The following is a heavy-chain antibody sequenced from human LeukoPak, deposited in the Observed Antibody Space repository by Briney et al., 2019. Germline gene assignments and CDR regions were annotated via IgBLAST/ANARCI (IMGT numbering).Heavy chain of an antibody. D-gene: IGHD1-26*01. CDR3: ARSQSQSGSYRYYFAY. V-gene: IGHV4-61*08. CDR2: MYYTANS. J-gene: IGHJ4*02. Sequence: PSETLSLTCTVSGGSIGSAGYYWTWIRQPPGKGLEWIGYMYYTANSSYNPFPKSRVTMSLDPSQNEFSLRLTSVTAADTAVYYCARSQSQSGSYRYYFAYWGQGILVTVSS. CDR1: GGSIGSAGYY.